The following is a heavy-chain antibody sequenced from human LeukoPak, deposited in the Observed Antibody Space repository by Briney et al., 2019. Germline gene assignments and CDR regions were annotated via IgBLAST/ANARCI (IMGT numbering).Heavy chain of an antibody. Sequence: PGGSLRLSCAASGFTFSSYAMSWVRQAPGKGLEWVSAISGSGGSTYYADSVKGRFTISRDNSKNTLYLQMNSLRAEDTAVYYCAKGSFYDFWSGYYTGQVYYYYGMDVWGQGTTITVSS. J-gene: IGHJ6*02. D-gene: IGHD3-3*01. CDR3: AKGSFYDFWSGYYTGQVYYYYGMDV. CDR2: ISGSGGST. V-gene: IGHV3-23*01. CDR1: GFTFSSYA.